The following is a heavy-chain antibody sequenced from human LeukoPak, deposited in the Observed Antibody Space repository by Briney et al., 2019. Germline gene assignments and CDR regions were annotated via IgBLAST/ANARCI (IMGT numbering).Heavy chain of an antibody. CDR3: AREIGGPYQLLSLDH. Sequence: GASVKVSCKASGYTFTSYGISWVRQAPGQGLEWMGGIIPIFGTANYAQKFQGRVTITADESTSTAYMELSSLRSEDTAVYHCAREIGGPYQLLSLDHWGQGTLVTVSS. CDR1: GYTFTSYG. V-gene: IGHV1-69*13. J-gene: IGHJ4*02. CDR2: IIPIFGTA. D-gene: IGHD2-2*01.